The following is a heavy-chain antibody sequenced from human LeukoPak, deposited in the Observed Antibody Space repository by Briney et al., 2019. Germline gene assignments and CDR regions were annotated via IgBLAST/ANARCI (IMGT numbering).Heavy chain of an antibody. CDR2: IWYDGSNK. CDR3: AKDSADGGYFDY. Sequence: GGSLRLSCAASGFTFSSYGMHWVRQAPGKGLEWVAVIWYDGSNKYYADSVKGRFTISRDSSKHSLYLQMNSLRTEDTALYYCAKDSADGGYFDYWGQGTLVTVSS. V-gene: IGHV3-33*03. CDR1: GFTFSSYG. D-gene: IGHD3-10*01. J-gene: IGHJ4*02.